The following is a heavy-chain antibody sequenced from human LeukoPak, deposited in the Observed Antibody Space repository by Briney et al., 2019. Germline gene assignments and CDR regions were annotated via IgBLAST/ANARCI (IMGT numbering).Heavy chain of an antibody. Sequence: GGSLRLSCVASGFTFSGFSMTWVRQAPGKGLEWVANLKHDGTEKYYVDSVKGRFTISRDNAQSSLFLQMSSLRAEDTAVYYCARVGTTSWYYWGQGTLVTVSS. CDR2: LKHDGTEK. CDR1: GFTFSGFS. D-gene: IGHD2-2*01. V-gene: IGHV3-7*01. CDR3: ARVGTTSWYY. J-gene: IGHJ4*02.